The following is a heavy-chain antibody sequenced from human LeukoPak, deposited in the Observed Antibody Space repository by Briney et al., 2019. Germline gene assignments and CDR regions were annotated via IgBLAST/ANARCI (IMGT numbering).Heavy chain of an antibody. Sequence: PGGSLRLSCAASGFTVSSNYMSWVRQAPGKGLEWVSLIYSGGSTYYADSVKGRFTISRDNSKNTLYLQMNSLRAEDTAVYHCVGGRPEYYFDYWGQGTLVTVSS. J-gene: IGHJ4*02. D-gene: IGHD6-6*01. CDR1: GFTVSSNY. CDR3: VGGRPEYYFDY. CDR2: IYSGGST. V-gene: IGHV3-53*01.